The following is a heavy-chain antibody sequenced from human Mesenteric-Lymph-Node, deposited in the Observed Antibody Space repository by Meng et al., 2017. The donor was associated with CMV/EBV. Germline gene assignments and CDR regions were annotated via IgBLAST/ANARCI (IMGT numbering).Heavy chain of an antibody. V-gene: IGHV1-18*01. D-gene: IGHD3-16*02. CDR3: ASAQTFGGVIVPHLDY. J-gene: IGHJ4*02. CDR2: ISAYNGNT. CDR1: GYTFTSYG. Sequence: SGYTFTSYGISWVRQAPGQGLEWMGWISAYNGNTTYAQKLQGRVTMTTDTSTSTAYMELRSLRSDDTAVYYCASAQTFGGVIVPHLDYWGQGTLVTVSS.